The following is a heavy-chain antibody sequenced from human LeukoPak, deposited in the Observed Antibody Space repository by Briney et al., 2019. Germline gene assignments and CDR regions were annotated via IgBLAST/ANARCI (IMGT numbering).Heavy chain of an antibody. CDR2: NYYSENT. CDR3: ARFNDYADARYFDY. V-gene: IGHV4-61*01. J-gene: IGHJ4*02. Sequence: SETLSLTCTVSGGSVSRGYYYWSWIRQPPGKGLEWIGCNYYSENTKYNPSLKSRVTISVDTSKNQFSLQLSSVTAADTAVYYCARFNDYADARYFDYWGLGTLVTVSS. D-gene: IGHD4-17*01. CDR1: GGSVSRGYYY.